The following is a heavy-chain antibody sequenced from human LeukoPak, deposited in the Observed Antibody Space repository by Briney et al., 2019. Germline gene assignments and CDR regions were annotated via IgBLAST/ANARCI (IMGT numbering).Heavy chain of an antibody. Sequence: PSETLSLTCAVSGYSISSGFYWGWIRQPPGKGLEWIGNIYHSGSTYYNPSLKSRVTISVDTSNNQFSLKLSSVTTADTAVYYCPRHGLSGSGYSQFDYWGQGTLVTVSS. CDR2: IYHSGST. J-gene: IGHJ4*02. CDR1: GYSISSGFY. V-gene: IGHV4-38-2*01. CDR3: PRHGLSGSGYSQFDY. D-gene: IGHD3-22*01.